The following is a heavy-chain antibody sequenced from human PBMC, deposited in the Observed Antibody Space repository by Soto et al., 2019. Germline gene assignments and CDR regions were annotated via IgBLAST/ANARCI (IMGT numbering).Heavy chain of an antibody. CDR3: ARIIGRGDYGYYYYYMDV. V-gene: IGHV2-70*11. J-gene: IGHJ6*03. Sequence: SGPTLVKPTQTLTLTCTFSGFSLSTSGMCVSWIRQPPGKALEWLARIDWDDDKYYSTSLKTRLTISKDTSKNQVVLTMTNMDPVDTATYYCARIIGRGDYGYYYYYMDVWGKGTTVTVSS. CDR2: IDWDDDK. CDR1: GFSLSTSGMC. D-gene: IGHD4-17*01.